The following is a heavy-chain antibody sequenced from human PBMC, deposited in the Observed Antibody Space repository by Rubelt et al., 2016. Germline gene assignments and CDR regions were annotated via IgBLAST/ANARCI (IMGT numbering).Heavy chain of an antibody. CDR3: ARDGRPGGYYYDY. D-gene: IGHD3-22*01. J-gene: IGHJ4*02. CDR1: GFTFSSYA. V-gene: IGHV3-23*01. CDR2: ISGSGGST. Sequence: QPGGSLRLSCAASGFTFSSYAMSWVRQAPGKGLEWVSAISGSGGSTYYADSVKGRFTISRDNSKNTLYLQMNSLRAEDTAVYYCARDGRPGGYYYDYWGQGTLVTVSS.